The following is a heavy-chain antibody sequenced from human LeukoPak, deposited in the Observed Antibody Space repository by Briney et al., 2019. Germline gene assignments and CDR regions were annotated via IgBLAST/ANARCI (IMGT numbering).Heavy chain of an antibody. CDR3: AGTINQGVYYYYMDV. CDR1: GGSISSGSYY. V-gene: IGHV4-61*02. J-gene: IGHJ6*03. Sequence: SETLSLTCTVSGGSISSGSYYWSWIRQPAGKGLEWIGRIYTSGSTNYNPSLKSRVTISVDTSKNQFSLKLSSVTAADTAVYYCAGTINQGVYYYYMDVWGKGTTVTVSS. D-gene: IGHD1-14*01. CDR2: IYTSGST.